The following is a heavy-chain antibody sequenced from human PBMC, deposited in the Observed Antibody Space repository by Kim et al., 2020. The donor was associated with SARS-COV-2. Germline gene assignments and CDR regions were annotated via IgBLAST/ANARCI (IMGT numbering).Heavy chain of an antibody. J-gene: IGHJ6*02. V-gene: IGHV4-39*01. CDR3: ARLVGATTYYYYYYGMDV. D-gene: IGHD1-26*01. Sequence: KSRVTISVDTSKNQFSLKLSSVTAADTAVYYCARLVGATTYYYYYYGMDVWGQGTTVTVSS.